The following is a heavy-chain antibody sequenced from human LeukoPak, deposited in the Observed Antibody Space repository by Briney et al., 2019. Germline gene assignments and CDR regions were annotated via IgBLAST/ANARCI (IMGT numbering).Heavy chain of an antibody. CDR3: ARSGHNYYDSSDDFDY. D-gene: IGHD3-22*01. CDR1: GCSISSGSYY. V-gene: IGHV4-61*02. CDR2: IYTSGST. Sequence: SETLSLTCTVSGCSISSGSYYWSWIRQPAGKRLEWIGRIYTSGSTNYNPSLKSRVTISVDTSKNQFSLKLSSVTAAHTAVYYCARSGHNYYDSSDDFDYWGQGTLVTVSS. J-gene: IGHJ4*02.